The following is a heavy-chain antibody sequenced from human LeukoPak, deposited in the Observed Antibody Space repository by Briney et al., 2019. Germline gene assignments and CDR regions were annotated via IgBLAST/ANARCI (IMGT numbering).Heavy chain of an antibody. CDR2: INHSGST. V-gene: IGHV4-34*01. CDR3: ARGRSYYYGSGSYCHFDY. Sequence: SETLSLTCAVYGGSFSGYYWSWIRQPPGKGLEWIGEINHSGSTNYNPSLKSRVTISVDTSKNQFSLKLSSVTAADTAVYYCARGRSYYYGSGSYCHFDYWGQGTLVTVSS. D-gene: IGHD3-10*01. J-gene: IGHJ4*02. CDR1: GGSFSGYY.